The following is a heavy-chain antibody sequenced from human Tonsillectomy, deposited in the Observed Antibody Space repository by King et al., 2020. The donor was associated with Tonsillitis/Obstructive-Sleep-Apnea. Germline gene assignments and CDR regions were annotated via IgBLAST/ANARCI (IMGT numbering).Heavy chain of an antibody. J-gene: IGHJ4*02. CDR3: ARENGNWNYGYYFDY. Sequence: QLVESGGGLVKPGGSLRLSCAASGFTFSDYYMSWIRQAPGKGLEWVSYISSSSSYTNYADSVKGRFTISRDNAKNSLYLQMNSLRAEDTAVYYCARENGNWNYGYYFDYWGQGTLVTVSS. CDR1: GFTFSDYY. D-gene: IGHD1-7*01. CDR2: ISSSSSYT. V-gene: IGHV3-11*05.